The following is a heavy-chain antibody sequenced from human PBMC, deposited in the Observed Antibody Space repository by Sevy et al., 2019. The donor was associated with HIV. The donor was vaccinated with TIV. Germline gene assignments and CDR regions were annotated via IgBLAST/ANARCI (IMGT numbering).Heavy chain of an antibody. CDR2: ISSTGGST. J-gene: IGHJ4*02. CDR1: GFTLRNNA. Sequence: GGSLRLSCVASGFTLRNNAMSWVRQAPGKGLEWVSSISSTGGSTYHADSVKGRFSISRDNSKNTLYLHMNSLRAEDTAVYYCAKDPNVDTAMAYYFDYWGQGTLVTVSS. D-gene: IGHD5-18*01. V-gene: IGHV3-23*01. CDR3: AKDPNVDTAMAYYFDY.